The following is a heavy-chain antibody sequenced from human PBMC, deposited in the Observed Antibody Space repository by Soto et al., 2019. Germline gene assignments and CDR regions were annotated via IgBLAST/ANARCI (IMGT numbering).Heavy chain of an antibody. D-gene: IGHD3-3*02. Sequence: GGSLRLSCAASGFTFSSYSMNWVRQAPGKGLEWVSYISSSSSTIYYADSVKGRFTISRDNAKNSLYLQMNSLRAEDTAVYYCAREGREHFPYYYMDVWGKGTTVTVSS. CDR3: AREGREHFPYYYMDV. J-gene: IGHJ6*03. V-gene: IGHV3-48*01. CDR1: GFTFSSYS. CDR2: ISSSSSTI.